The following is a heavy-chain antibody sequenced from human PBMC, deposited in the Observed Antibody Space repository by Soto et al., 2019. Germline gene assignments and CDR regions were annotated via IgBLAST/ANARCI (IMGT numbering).Heavy chain of an antibody. V-gene: IGHV3-64*01. CDR1: GFTFNSYA. D-gene: IGHD3-22*01. CDR3: ARDHYYDSSGYYPHHFDY. J-gene: IGHJ4*02. CDR2: ISSNGGST. Sequence: GRSLRLSCAASGFTFNSYAMHWVRQAPGKGLEYVSAISSNGGSTYYANSVKGRFTISRDNSKNTRYRQMGSLRAEDMAVYYCARDHYYDSSGYYPHHFDYWGQGTLGTVSS.